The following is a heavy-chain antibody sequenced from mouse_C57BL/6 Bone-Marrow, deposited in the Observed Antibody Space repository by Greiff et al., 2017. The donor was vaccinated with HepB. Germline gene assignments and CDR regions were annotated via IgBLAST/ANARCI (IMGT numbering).Heavy chain of an antibody. CDR3: ASLWG. CDR1: GYSITSGYY. Sequence: DVKLQESGPGLVKPSQSLSLTCSVTGYSITSGYYWNWIRQIPGNKLEWMGYISYDGSNNYNPTLKNRSSITRNTAKNQFFLKLDAVTTEDTATYDCASLWGWGQGTLVAVSA. D-gene: IGHD1-1*02. J-gene: IGHJ3*01. CDR2: ISYDGSN. V-gene: IGHV3-6*01.